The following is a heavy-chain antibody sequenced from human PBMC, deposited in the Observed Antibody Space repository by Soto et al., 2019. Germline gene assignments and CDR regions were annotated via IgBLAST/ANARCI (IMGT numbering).Heavy chain of an antibody. CDR3: VKDLRIVGATDGGYFDY. J-gene: IGHJ4*02. D-gene: IGHD1-26*01. V-gene: IGHV3-64D*08. Sequence: PGGSLRLSCSASGFTFSSYAMHWVRQAPGKGLEYVSAISSNGGSTYYADSVKGRFTISRDNSKNTLYLQMSSLRAEDTAVYYCVKDLRIVGATDGGYFDYWGQGTLVTVSS. CDR1: GFTFSSYA. CDR2: ISSNGGST.